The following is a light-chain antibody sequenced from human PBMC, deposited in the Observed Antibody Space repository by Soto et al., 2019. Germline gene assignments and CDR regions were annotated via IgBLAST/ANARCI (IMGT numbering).Light chain of an antibody. CDR3: QQYYSTPPVT. Sequence: DIVMTQSPDSLAVSLGERATINCKSSQSVLYSSNNKNYLAWYQQKPGQPPKLLIYWASTRESGVPDRFSGSGSGTDFTLTISSLQAEDEAVYYCQQYYSTPPVTFGPGTKVDIK. CDR1: QSVLYSSNNKNY. V-gene: IGKV4-1*01. J-gene: IGKJ3*01. CDR2: WAS.